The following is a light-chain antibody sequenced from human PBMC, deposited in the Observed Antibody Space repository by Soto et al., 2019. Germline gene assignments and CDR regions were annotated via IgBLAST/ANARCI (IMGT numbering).Light chain of an antibody. CDR1: QGIRND. CDR2: AAS. V-gene: IGKV1-6*01. J-gene: IGKJ1*01. CDR3: LQYYNYPWT. Sequence: TQMTQSPSFLNTTVCHRVPITCRTSQGIRNDVGWYQQKPGKAPKLLIYAASTLQSGVPSSFSGSGSGTDFTLTISSLQPEDFATYYCLQYYNYPWTFGQGTEVDI.